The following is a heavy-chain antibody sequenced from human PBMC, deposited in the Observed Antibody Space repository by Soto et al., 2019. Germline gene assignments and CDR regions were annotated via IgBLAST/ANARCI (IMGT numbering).Heavy chain of an antibody. D-gene: IGHD3-22*01. J-gene: IGHJ4*02. CDR2: ISSSSSYI. Sequence: PGGSLRLSCAASGFTFSSYSMNWVRQAPGKGLEWVSSISSSSSYIYYADSVKGRFTISRDNAKNSLYLQMNSLRAEDTAVYYCARDPSYYYDSSGKDYWGQGTLVTVSS. CDR1: GFTFSSYS. V-gene: IGHV3-21*01. CDR3: ARDPSYYYDSSGKDY.